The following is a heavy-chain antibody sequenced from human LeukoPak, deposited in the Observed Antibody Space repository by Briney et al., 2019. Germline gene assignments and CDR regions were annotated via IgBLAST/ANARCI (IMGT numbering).Heavy chain of an antibody. V-gene: IGHV1-69*05. Sequence: AASVKVSCKASGGTFSSYAISWVRQAPGQGLEWMGGIIPIFGTANYAQKFQGRVTITTDESTSTAYMELSSLRSEDTAVYYCARVTVTEGDSWGQGTLVTVSS. CDR1: GGTFSSYA. J-gene: IGHJ4*02. CDR3: ARVTVTEGDS. CDR2: IIPIFGTA. D-gene: IGHD4-17*01.